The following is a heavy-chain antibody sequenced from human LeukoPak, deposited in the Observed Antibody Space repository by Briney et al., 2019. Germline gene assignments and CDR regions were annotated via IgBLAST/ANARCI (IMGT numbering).Heavy chain of an antibody. CDR2: INPSGGST. J-gene: IGHJ4*02. CDR1: GGTFSSYA. Sequence: ASVKVSCKASGGTFSSYAISWVRQAPGQGLEWMGIINPSGGSTSYAQKFQGRVTMTRDTSTSTVYMELSSLRSEDTAVYYCARDAAAMVFDYWGQGTLVTVSS. V-gene: IGHV1-46*01. D-gene: IGHD5-18*01. CDR3: ARDAAAMVFDY.